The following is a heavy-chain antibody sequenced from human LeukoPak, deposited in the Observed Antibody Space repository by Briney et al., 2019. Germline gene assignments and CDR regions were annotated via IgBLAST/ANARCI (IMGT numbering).Heavy chain of an antibody. CDR1: GYSISSGYY. V-gene: IGHV4-38-2*02. J-gene: IGHJ4*02. Sequence: SETLSLTCTVSGYSISSGYYWGWIRQPPGKGLEWIGNIYHSGSTYYNPSLKSRVTISVDTSKNQFSLKLSSVTAADTAVYYCAVKKMSIQLWLQDFDYWGQGTLVTVSS. CDR2: IYHSGST. CDR3: AVKKMSIQLWLQDFDY. D-gene: IGHD5-18*01.